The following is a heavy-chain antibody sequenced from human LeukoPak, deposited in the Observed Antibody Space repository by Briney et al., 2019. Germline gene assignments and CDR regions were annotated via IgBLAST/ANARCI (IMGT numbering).Heavy chain of an antibody. D-gene: IGHD6-13*01. CDR2: TRDDGRDE. V-gene: IGHV3-30*02. Sequence: GGSLRLSCTASGFTFNSYGMHWVRQAPGKGLEWVAFTRDDGRDEYYADSVKGRFTISRDNSKNMLYLQMNSLRVDDTAMYYCVKDLAASGTRWFDPWGQGTLVTVSS. CDR3: VKDLAASGTRWFDP. J-gene: IGHJ5*02. CDR1: GFTFNSYG.